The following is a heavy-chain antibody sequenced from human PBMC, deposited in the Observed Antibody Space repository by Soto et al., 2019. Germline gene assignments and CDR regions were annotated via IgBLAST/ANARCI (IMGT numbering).Heavy chain of an antibody. J-gene: IGHJ6*02. CDR2: IVPIYRTA. Sequence: SVKVSCKASGGTFSSYRINWVRQAPGQGLEWMGGIVPIYRTADSAQEFQGRVTITADESARTAYMELRSLKSRDTAVYYCARSEGWIAAAGGYYYGMDVWGQGTTVTVSS. CDR1: GGTFSSYR. D-gene: IGHD6-13*01. V-gene: IGHV1-69*13. CDR3: ARSEGWIAAAGGYYYGMDV.